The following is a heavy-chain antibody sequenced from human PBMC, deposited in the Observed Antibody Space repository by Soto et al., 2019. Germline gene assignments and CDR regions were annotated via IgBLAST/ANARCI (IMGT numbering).Heavy chain of an antibody. D-gene: IGHD4-17*01. CDR2: IYYSGST. CDR3: ARNTVTPTYNWFDP. V-gene: IGHV4-59*01. J-gene: IGHJ5*02. Sequence: SETLSLTCTVSGGSISSYYWSWIRQPPGKGLEWIGYIYYSGSTNYNPSLKSRVTISVDTSKNQFSLKLSSVTAADTAVYYCARNTVTPTYNWFDPWGQGTLVTVSS. CDR1: GGSISSYY.